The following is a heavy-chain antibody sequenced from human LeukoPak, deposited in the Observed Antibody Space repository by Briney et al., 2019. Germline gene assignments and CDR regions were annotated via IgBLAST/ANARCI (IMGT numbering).Heavy chain of an antibody. CDR3: ASPSYYYDSSGSYYFDF. V-gene: IGHV3-30-3*01. CDR1: GFTFSSYA. CDR2: ISYDGSNT. Sequence: GGSLRVSCAASGFTFSSYAMHWVRQAPGKGLEWVAVISYDGSNTYYADSVKGRFTISRDNPKNTLYLQMNSLRAEDTAVYYCASPSYYYDSSGSYYFDFWGQETLVTVSS. J-gene: IGHJ4*02. D-gene: IGHD3-22*01.